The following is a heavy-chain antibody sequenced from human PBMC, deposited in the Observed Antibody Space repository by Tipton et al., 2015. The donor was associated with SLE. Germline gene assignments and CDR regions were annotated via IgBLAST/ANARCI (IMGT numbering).Heavy chain of an antibody. CDR2: IYYTGTTT. Sequence: TLSLTCTVSGGSISSTSHFWAWIRQPPGKGLEWIGSIYYTGTTTYYNSFLKSRVTMSVDTSKNQLSLRLTSVIAADTAVYYCARLHGYSYGLNWFDPWGQGTLISVSS. V-gene: IGHV4-39*07. CDR1: GGSISSTSHF. CDR3: ARLHGYSYGLNWFDP. D-gene: IGHD5-18*01. J-gene: IGHJ5*02.